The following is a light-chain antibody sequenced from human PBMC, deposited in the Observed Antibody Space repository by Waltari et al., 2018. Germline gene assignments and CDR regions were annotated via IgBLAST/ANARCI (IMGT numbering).Light chain of an antibody. V-gene: IGKV1-12*01. CDR1: QDVKYW. Sequence: DIQMTQSPSSVSAPVGDRVTITCRARQDVKYWLAWYPQRPGKAPKLLICHAASLESGVPSRFSGSGSGTEFNLTISSLQPEDFATYFCQQANSFPRTFGQGTKVEI. CDR2: HAA. J-gene: IGKJ1*01. CDR3: QQANSFPRT.